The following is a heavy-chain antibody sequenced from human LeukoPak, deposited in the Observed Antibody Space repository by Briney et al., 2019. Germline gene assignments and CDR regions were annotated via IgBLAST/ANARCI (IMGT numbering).Heavy chain of an antibody. Sequence: PSETLSLTCTVSGDSITNSTYYWGWIRQPPGKGLEWIGSTFYTGSTYYNPSLKSRVTISVDTSKNQFSLRLSSVTAADTAVYFCARRLPITIIAVIMSGWFDPWGQEILVTVSS. D-gene: IGHD3-22*01. CDR3: ARRLPITIIAVIMSGWFDP. CDR1: GDSITNSTYY. J-gene: IGHJ5*02. V-gene: IGHV4-39*01. CDR2: TFYTGST.